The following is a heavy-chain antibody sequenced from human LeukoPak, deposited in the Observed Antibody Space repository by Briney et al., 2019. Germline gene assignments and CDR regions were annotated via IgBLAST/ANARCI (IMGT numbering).Heavy chain of an antibody. CDR1: GYTFTSYY. Sequence: GVSVKVSCKASGYTFTSYYMHWVRQAPGQGLEWMGIINPSGGSTSYAQKFQGRVTMTRDTSTSTVYMELSSLRSEDTAVYYCARCYYDSSGYYYFDYWGQGTLVTVSS. D-gene: IGHD3-22*01. CDR2: INPSGGST. CDR3: ARCYYDSSGYYYFDY. V-gene: IGHV1-46*01. J-gene: IGHJ4*02.